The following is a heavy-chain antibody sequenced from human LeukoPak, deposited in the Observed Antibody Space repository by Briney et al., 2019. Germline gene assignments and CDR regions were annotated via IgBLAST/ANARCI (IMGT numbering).Heavy chain of an antibody. CDR3: ARAVDYYGSGSPPGYYYGMDV. D-gene: IGHD3-10*01. J-gene: IGHJ6*04. CDR2: ITPIFGTA. V-gene: IGHV1-69*06. CDR1: GGTFSSYA. Sequence: SVKVSCKASGGTFSSYAISWVRQAPGQGLEWMGGITPIFGTANYAQKFQGRVTITADKSTSTAYMELSSLRSEDTAVYYCARAVDYYGSGSPPGYYYGMDVWGKGTTVTVSS.